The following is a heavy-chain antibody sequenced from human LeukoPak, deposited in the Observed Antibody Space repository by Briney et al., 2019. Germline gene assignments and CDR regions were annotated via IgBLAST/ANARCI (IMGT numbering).Heavy chain of an antibody. D-gene: IGHD3-10*01. V-gene: IGHV4-61*02. CDR2: IYNSGST. CDR3: ARQTFGVLYFDS. J-gene: IGHJ4*02. Sequence: SQTLSLTCSVSGGSISRGSYYWNWIRQPAGKGLEWMGRIYNSGSTNYNPSLKSRVTISTDMSMNQFSLKLTSVTAADTAVYYCARQTFGVLYFDSWGQGTLAIVSS. CDR1: GGSISRGSYY.